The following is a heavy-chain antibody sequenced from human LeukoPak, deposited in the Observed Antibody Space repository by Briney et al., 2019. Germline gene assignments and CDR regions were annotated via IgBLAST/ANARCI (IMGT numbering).Heavy chain of an antibody. CDR3: ATGLYYYGSGSLFDY. J-gene: IGHJ4*02. Sequence: SETLSLTCTVSGGSISSTSYYWGWIRQPPGKGLEWIGNIYYSGSTYYNPSLNSRVTISVDTSKNQFSLKLSSVTAADTAVYYCATGLYYYGSGSLFDYWGQGALVTVSS. D-gene: IGHD3-10*01. V-gene: IGHV4-39*01. CDR2: IYYSGST. CDR1: GGSISSTSYY.